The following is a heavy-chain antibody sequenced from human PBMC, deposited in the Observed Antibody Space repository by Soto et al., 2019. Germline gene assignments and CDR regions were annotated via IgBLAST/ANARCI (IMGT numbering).Heavy chain of an antibody. D-gene: IGHD5-18*01. Sequence: GGSLRLSCAASGFTFRSYWMHWVRQAPGKGLVWVSRINGDGSSTSYADSVKGRFTISRDNAKNTLYLQMNSLRAEDTAVYYCAREGYSQGFDYWGQGTLVTVSS. CDR2: INGDGSST. J-gene: IGHJ4*02. CDR3: AREGYSQGFDY. CDR1: GFTFRSYW. V-gene: IGHV3-74*01.